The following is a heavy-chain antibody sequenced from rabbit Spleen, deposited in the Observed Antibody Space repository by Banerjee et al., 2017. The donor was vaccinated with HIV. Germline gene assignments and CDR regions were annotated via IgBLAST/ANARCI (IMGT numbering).Heavy chain of an antibody. CDR2: INIVTGKS. Sequence: QSLEESGGDLVKPGASLTLTCTASGFTISSSYYMCWVRQAPGKGLEWIACINIVTGKSVYASWAKGRFTMSRTSSTTVTLQMTSLTAADTATYFCARDLVAVIGWNFNLWGPGTLVTVS. CDR3: ARDLVAVIGWNFNL. J-gene: IGHJ4*01. CDR1: GFTISSSYY. V-gene: IGHV1S40*01. D-gene: IGHD1-1*01.